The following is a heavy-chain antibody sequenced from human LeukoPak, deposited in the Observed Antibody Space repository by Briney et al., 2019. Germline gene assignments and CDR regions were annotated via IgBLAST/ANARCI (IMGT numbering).Heavy chain of an antibody. CDR1: GYTFTGYY. V-gene: IGHV1-2*02. D-gene: IGHD3-22*01. CDR3: ARPLGITMIVDYFDY. CDR2: INPNSGGT. Sequence: ASVKVSCKASGYTFTGYYMHWVRQAPGQGLEWMGWINPNSGGTNYAQKFQGRVTMTRDTSISTAYMELSRLRSDDTAVYYCARPLGITMIVDYFDYWGQGTLVTVSS. J-gene: IGHJ4*02.